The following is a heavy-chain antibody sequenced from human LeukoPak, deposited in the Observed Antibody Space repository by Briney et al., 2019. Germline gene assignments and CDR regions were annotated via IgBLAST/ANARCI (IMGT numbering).Heavy chain of an antibody. CDR3: ARVKGYCSSTSCYSAFDI. Sequence: PSETLSLTCTVSGGSPSSYYCSWVRQPPGKGLEWIGYIYYSGRTNYNPSLKGRVTISVDTSKNQFSLKLSSVTAADTAVYYCARVKGYCSSTSCYSAFDIWGQGTMVTVSS. CDR2: IYYSGRT. J-gene: IGHJ3*02. D-gene: IGHD2-2*02. V-gene: IGHV4-59*01. CDR1: GGSPSSYY.